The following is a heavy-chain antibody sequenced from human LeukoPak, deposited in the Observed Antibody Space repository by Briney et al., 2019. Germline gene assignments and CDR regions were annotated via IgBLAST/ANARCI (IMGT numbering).Heavy chain of an antibody. CDR2: ISNSGGDT. CDR1: GFTFSNYA. V-gene: IGHV3-23*01. Sequence: GGSLRLSCAASGFTFSNYAMSWVRQAPGRGLEWVLGISNSGGDTQYADSVKGRFTISRDNSKNTLYLQMNSLRAEDTAVYYCARGVFSGYSYGYGPFDYWGQGTLVTVSS. CDR3: ARGVFSGYSYGYGPFDY. J-gene: IGHJ4*02. D-gene: IGHD5-18*01.